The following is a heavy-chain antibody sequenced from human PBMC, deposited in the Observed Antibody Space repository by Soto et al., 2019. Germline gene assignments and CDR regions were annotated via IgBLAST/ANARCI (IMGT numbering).Heavy chain of an antibody. V-gene: IGHV3-23*01. J-gene: IGHJ5*02. CDR3: AKDPRGGLSSIGPNWSDP. CDR1: GFTFSSYA. CDR2: ISGSGGST. Sequence: HPGGSLRLSCAASGFTFSSYAMSWVRQAPGKGLEWVSAISGSGGSTYYADSVKGRFTISRDNSKNTLYLQMNSLRVEDTAVYYCAKDPRGGLSSIGPNWSDPWGQGTLVTVSS. D-gene: IGHD6-6*01.